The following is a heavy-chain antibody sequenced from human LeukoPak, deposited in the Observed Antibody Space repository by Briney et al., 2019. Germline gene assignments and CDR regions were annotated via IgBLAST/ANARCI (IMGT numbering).Heavy chain of an antibody. D-gene: IGHD6-19*01. Sequence: GASVKVSCTASGYTFTSYDINWVRQATGQGLEWMGWMNPNSGNTGYAQKLQGRVTMTRNTSISTAYMELSSLRFEDTAVYYCARGGYSSGWYVGGGFDPWGQGTLVTVSS. CDR3: ARGGYSSGWYVGGGFDP. V-gene: IGHV1-8*01. J-gene: IGHJ5*02. CDR2: MNPNSGNT. CDR1: GYTFTSYD.